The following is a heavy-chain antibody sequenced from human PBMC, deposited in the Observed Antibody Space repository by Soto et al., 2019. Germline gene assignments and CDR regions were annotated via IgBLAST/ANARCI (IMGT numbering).Heavy chain of an antibody. Sequence: PGGSLRLSCAASGFTVSSNYMSWVRQAPGKGLEWVSVIYSGGSTYYADSVKGRFTISRDNSKNTLYLQMNSLRAEDTAVYYCARDLLDFRPLIWSGYPVTYYYGMDVWGQGTTVTVSS. CDR2: IYSGGST. J-gene: IGHJ6*02. D-gene: IGHD3-3*01. V-gene: IGHV3-53*01. CDR3: ARDLLDFRPLIWSGYPVTYYYGMDV. CDR1: GFTVSSNY.